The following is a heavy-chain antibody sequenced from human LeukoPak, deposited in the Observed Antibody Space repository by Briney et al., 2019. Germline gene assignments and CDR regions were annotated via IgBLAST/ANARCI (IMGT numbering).Heavy chain of an antibody. CDR1: GYTYTNYG. J-gene: IGHJ4*02. Sequence: ASVKVSCKASGYTYTNYGISWVRQAPGQGLEWMGWISGYNGHTNYAQKLQGRVTMTTDTSTSTAYMELRSLRSDDTAVYYCAREGLTGYFDYWGQGTLVTVSS. CDR2: ISGYNGHT. CDR3: AREGLTGYFDY. V-gene: IGHV1-18*01. D-gene: IGHD3-9*01.